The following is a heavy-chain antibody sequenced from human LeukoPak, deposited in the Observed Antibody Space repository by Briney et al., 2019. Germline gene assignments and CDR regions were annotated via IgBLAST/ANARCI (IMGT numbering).Heavy chain of an antibody. Sequence: LAGGSLRLSCAGSGFSFSTYVLSWVRQAPGKGLEWVSSLSHSGGSAYYTDSVKGRFTISRDNAKNSVYLQMNSLRDEDTAVYYCARDSSDAYNPEPGYWGQGTLVTVSS. CDR1: GFSFSTYV. J-gene: IGHJ4*02. CDR2: LSHSGGSA. D-gene: IGHD1-1*01. CDR3: ARDSSDAYNPEPGY. V-gene: IGHV3-23*01.